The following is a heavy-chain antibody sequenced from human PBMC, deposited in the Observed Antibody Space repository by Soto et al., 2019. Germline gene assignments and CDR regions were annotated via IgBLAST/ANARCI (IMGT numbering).Heavy chain of an antibody. CDR2: IITDGSST. CDR1: GFSFSIYW. V-gene: IGHV3-74*01. D-gene: IGHD1-26*01. J-gene: IGHJ6*03. CDR3: ATGLSTRGYYMDA. Sequence: EVQLVESGGGLVQPGGSLILSCAASGFSFSIYWMHWVRQAPGKGLVWVSRIITDGSSTSYADSVKGPFTISRDNAKNTLYLQMNSLRAEDTAVYYCATGLSTRGYYMDAWGKGTTVTVSS.